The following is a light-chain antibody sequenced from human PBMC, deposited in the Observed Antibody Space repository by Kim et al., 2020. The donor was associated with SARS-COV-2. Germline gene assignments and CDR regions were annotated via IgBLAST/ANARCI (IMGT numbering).Light chain of an antibody. J-gene: IGKJ1*01. Sequence: LSASVGDRVTITCRASQSISSWLAWYQQKPGKAPKPLIYDASILESGVPSRFSGSGFGTEFTLTISSLQPDDFATYYCQQYNTRTFGQGTKVDIK. CDR2: DAS. CDR1: QSISSW. CDR3: QQYNTRT. V-gene: IGKV1-5*01.